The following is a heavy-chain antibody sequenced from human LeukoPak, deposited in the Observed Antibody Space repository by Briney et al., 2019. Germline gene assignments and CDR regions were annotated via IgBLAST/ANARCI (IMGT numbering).Heavy chain of an antibody. CDR1: GYTFTGYY. Sequence: ASVKVSCKASGYTFTGYYMHWVRQAPGQGLEWMGWINPNSGGTNYAQKFQGRVTMTRDTSISTAYMELSRLRSGDTAVYYCARDGYYYDSSGYYPNWFDPWGQGTLVTVSS. J-gene: IGHJ5*02. V-gene: IGHV1-2*02. D-gene: IGHD3-22*01. CDR3: ARDGYYYDSSGYYPNWFDP. CDR2: INPNSGGT.